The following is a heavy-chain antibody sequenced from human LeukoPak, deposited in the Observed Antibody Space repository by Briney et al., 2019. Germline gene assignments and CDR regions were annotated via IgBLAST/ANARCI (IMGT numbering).Heavy chain of an antibody. V-gene: IGHV3-74*01. Sequence: GGSLRLSCAASGFTFSSYWMHWVRQAPGKGLVWVSRINSDGSSTSYADSVKGRFTISRDNAKNTLYLQMNSLRAEDTAVYYCATYYYDSSGYGDWGQGTLVTVSS. CDR2: INSDGSST. CDR1: GFTFSSYW. CDR3: ATYYYDSSGYGD. D-gene: IGHD3-22*01. J-gene: IGHJ4*02.